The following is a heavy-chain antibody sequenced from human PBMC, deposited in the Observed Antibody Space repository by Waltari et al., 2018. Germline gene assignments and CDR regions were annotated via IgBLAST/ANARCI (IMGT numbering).Heavy chain of an antibody. CDR3: ARLGYCSGGSCYSDAFDI. CDR2: IYYSGST. J-gene: IGHJ3*02. CDR1: GGSISSGDYY. Sequence: QVQLQESGPGLVKPSQTLSLTCTVSGGSISSGDYYWSWIRKPPGKGLEWIGYIYYSGSTFYNPSLNSRFTISVDTSKNQFSLKLTSVTAADTAVYYCARLGYCSGGSCYSDAFDIWGQGTMVTVSS. D-gene: IGHD2-15*01. V-gene: IGHV4-30-4*08.